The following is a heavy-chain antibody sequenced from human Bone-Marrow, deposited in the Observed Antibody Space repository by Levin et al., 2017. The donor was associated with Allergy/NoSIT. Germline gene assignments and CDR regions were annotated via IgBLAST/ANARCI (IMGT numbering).Heavy chain of an antibody. Sequence: GGSLRLSCAASGFTFSSYAMSWVRQAPGKGLEWVSAISGSGGSTYYADSVKGRFTISRDNSKNTLYLQMNSLRAEDTAVYYCAKVDILTGYYMTHITETEYYFDYWGQGTLVTVSS. CDR1: GFTFSSYA. D-gene: IGHD3-9*01. CDR2: ISGSGGST. J-gene: IGHJ4*02. V-gene: IGHV3-23*01. CDR3: AKVDILTGYYMTHITETEYYFDY.